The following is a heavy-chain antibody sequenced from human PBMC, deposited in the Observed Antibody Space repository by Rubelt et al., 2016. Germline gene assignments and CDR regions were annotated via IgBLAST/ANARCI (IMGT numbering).Heavy chain of an antibody. CDR3: ARDLGSSPFDY. J-gene: IGHJ4*02. D-gene: IGHD3-16*01. Sequence: QVQLVESGGGVVQPGRSLRLSCEVFGYSVNSNSMTWVRQAPGKGLEWVAVIWSDGSNKYYADSVKGRFTIAKDNAKNTLYLQMNSLRAEDTAVYYCARDLGSSPFDYWGQGTLVTVS. CDR2: IWSDGSNK. CDR1: GYSVNSNS. V-gene: IGHV3-33*08.